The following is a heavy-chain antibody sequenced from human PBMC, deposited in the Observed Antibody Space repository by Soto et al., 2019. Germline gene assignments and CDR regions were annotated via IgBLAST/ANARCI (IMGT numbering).Heavy chain of an antibody. V-gene: IGHV3-21*01. CDR3: ARDFFPSIALAGMTYYYGMDV. Sequence: GGSLRLSCAASGFTFSSYAMNWVRQAPGKGLEWVSAISNSGGSSIYYADSVKGRFTISRDNAKSSLYLQMNGLRAEDTAVYYCARDFFPSIALAGMTYYYGMDVWGQGTTVTVSS. CDR2: ISNSGGSSI. J-gene: IGHJ6*02. D-gene: IGHD6-19*01. CDR1: GFTFSSYA.